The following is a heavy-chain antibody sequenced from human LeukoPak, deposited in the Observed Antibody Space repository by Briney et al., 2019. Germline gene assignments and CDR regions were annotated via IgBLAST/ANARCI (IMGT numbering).Heavy chain of an antibody. D-gene: IGHD1-26*01. CDR2: INSDGSST. V-gene: IGHV3-74*01. Sequence: GGSLRLSCAASGFTFSNAWMSWVRQAPGKGLEWVSRINSDGSSTSYADSVKGRFTISRDNSKNTLYLQMNSLRVEDTAVYYCAKDRSGSYYGFDYWGRGTLVTVSS. J-gene: IGHJ4*02. CDR1: GFTFSNAW. CDR3: AKDRSGSYYGFDY.